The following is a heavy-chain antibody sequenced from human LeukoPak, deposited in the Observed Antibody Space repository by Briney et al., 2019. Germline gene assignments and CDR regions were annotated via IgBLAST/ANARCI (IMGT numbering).Heavy chain of an antibody. CDR3: ARLPRIAVAGRAYYYYGMDV. CDR1: GGSFSGYY. CDR2: INHSGST. Sequence: PSETLSLTCAVYGGSFSGYYWSWIRQPPGKGLEWIGEINHSGSTNYNPSLKSRVTISVETSKNQFSLKLSSVTAADTAVYYCARLPRIAVAGRAYYYYGMDVWGQGTTVTVSS. D-gene: IGHD6-19*01. J-gene: IGHJ6*02. V-gene: IGHV4-34*01.